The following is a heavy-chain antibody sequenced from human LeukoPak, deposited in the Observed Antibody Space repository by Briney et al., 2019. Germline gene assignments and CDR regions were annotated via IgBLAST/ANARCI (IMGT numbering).Heavy chain of an antibody. J-gene: IGHJ4*01. CDR2: VNYSGST. Sequence: SETLSLTCAVYGGSFNGHYWSWIRQPPGKGLEWIGEVNYSGSTNYNPSLKSRVTISLVTSKNQFSLKLSSVTAADTAVYYCARGLRGTPKHQPAELWGQGTLVNVSS. D-gene: IGHD1-14*01. CDR1: GGSFNGHY. CDR3: ARGLRGTPKHQPAEL. V-gene: IGHV4-34*01.